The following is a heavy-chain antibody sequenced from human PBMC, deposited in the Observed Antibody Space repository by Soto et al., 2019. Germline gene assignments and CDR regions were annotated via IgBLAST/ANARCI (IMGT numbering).Heavy chain of an antibody. D-gene: IGHD2-2*01. CDR1: GGSINNYY. J-gene: IGHJ5*01. CDR2: IYYTGTT. CDR3: ARLGAYYQSLDT. Sequence: SETLSLTCTVSGGSINNYYWSWIRQPPGKGLEWIGYIYYTGTTSYNPSLKSRVTISVDTSQNHFSLKLSSVIAAATAIYYCARLGAYYQSLDTWGHGSVVTVSS. V-gene: IGHV4-59*08.